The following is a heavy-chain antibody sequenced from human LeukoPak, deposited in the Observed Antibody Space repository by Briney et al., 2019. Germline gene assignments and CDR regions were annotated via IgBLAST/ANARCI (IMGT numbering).Heavy chain of an antibody. V-gene: IGHV3-23*01. Sequence: GGSLRLSCAASGFTFSSFGMNWVRQAPGKGLEWVSTMSGDATSTYYADSVKGRFTISRDNSKTTLFLQMNSLRAEDTAVYYCAKRTSGSSWYSSDSWGQGTLVTVSS. J-gene: IGHJ4*02. CDR3: AKRTSGSSWYSSDS. CDR1: GFTFSSFG. CDR2: MSGDATST. D-gene: IGHD6-13*01.